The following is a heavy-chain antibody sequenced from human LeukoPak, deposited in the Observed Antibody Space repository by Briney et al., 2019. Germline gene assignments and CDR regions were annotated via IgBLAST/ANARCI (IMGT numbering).Heavy chain of an antibody. CDR3: ARGFHSSGWYGYYYMDV. J-gene: IGHJ6*03. CDR1: GGSFSGYY. CDR2: INHSGST. D-gene: IGHD6-19*01. V-gene: IGHV4-34*01. Sequence: SETLSLTCAVYGGSFSGYYWSWIRQPPRKGLEWIGEINHSGSTNYNPSLTSRVTISLYTSKNQFSLKLSSVTAADTAVYYCARGFHSSGWYGYYYMDVWGKGTTVTVSS.